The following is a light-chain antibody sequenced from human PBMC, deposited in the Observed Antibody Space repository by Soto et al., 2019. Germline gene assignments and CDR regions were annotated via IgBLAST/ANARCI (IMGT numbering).Light chain of an antibody. Sequence: QSVLTQPPSVSGAPGQRVTISCTGSSSNIGAGYGVHWYQQLPGTAPKLLIYGNSNRPSGVPDRFSGSKSGTSASLTISGLQAEDEADYYCCSYAGRVVFGGGTKLTVL. CDR1: SSNIGAGYG. CDR2: GNS. V-gene: IGLV1-40*01. J-gene: IGLJ2*01. CDR3: CSYAGRVV.